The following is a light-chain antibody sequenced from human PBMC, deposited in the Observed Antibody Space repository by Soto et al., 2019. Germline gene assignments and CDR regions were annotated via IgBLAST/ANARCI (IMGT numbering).Light chain of an antibody. J-gene: IGKJ1*01. V-gene: IGKV3-15*01. Sequence: EIVMTQSPATLSASPGERATLSCRASQIVSSNLAWYQQKPGQAPRLLIYGESTRATGIPARFSGSGSGTEFTLTISSLQSEDFAVYYCQQYNNWPVTFGQGTKVEIK. CDR1: QIVSSN. CDR2: GES. CDR3: QQYNNWPVT.